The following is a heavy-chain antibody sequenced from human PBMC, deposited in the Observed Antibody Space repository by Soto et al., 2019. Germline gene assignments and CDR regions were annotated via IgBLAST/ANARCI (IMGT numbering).Heavy chain of an antibody. CDR2: IYYSGST. CDR1: GGSTSSDNY. J-gene: IGHJ4*02. D-gene: IGHD2-15*01. Sequence: PSETLSLTCTVSGGSTSSDNYWSWIRQPPGKGLEWIGHIYYSGSTYYNPSLKSRVTISVDTSKNQFPLKLSSVTAADTAVYYCARAVVAAKPFDYWGQGTLVTVS. V-gene: IGHV4-30-4*01. CDR3: ARAVVAAKPFDY.